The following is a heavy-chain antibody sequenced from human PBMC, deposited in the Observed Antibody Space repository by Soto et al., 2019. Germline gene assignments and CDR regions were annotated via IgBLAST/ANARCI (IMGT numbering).Heavy chain of an antibody. Sequence: GSLRLSCAASGFTFSDYYMSWIRQAPGKGLEWVSYISSSGSTIYYADSVKGRFTISRDNAKNSLYLQMNSLRAEDTAVYYCARGARRIAARRPYYYYYMDVWGKGTTVTVSS. D-gene: IGHD6-6*01. CDR1: GFTFSDYY. CDR3: ARGARRIAARRPYYYYYMDV. V-gene: IGHV3-11*01. J-gene: IGHJ6*03. CDR2: ISSSGSTI.